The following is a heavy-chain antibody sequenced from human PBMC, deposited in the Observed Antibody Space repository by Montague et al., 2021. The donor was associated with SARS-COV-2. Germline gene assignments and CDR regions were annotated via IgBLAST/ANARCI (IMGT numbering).Heavy chain of an antibody. V-gene: IGHV3-23*05. Sequence: SLRLSCAVSGFTFSVYTMSWVRQAPGKGLEWVVGIDPSGGRTYYSESVKGRFTIFRDNSKNTLYLQTNSLRSEDAAIYYCVKDSVHYWGQGTLVTVSS. J-gene: IGHJ4*02. CDR1: GFTFSVYT. CDR2: IDPSGGRT. CDR3: VKDSVHY. D-gene: IGHD3-10*01.